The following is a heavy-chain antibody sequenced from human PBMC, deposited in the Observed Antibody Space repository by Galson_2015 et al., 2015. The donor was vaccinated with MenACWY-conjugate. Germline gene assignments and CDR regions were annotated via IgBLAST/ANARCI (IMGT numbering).Heavy chain of an antibody. CDR3: ARSFDPGNSRDGFTKYYFDY. V-gene: IGHV4-39*07. J-gene: IGHJ4*02. CDR2: IYYSGST. CDR1: GGSISSTNYY. Sequence: TLSLTCNVSGGSISSTNYYWGWIRQSPGRGLEWIGSIYYSGSTYYNPSLKSRVTISVDTSKNQFSLKLSSVTAADTAVYYCARSFDPGNSRDGFTKYYFDYWGQGPLVTVS. D-gene: IGHD5-24*01.